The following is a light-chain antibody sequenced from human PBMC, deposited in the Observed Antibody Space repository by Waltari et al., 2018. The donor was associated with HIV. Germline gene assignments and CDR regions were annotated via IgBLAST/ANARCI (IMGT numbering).Light chain of an antibody. CDR3: SSYTSSSTLVV. V-gene: IGLV2-14*01. CDR2: EVS. Sequence: QSALTQPASVSGSPGQSITISSPGTTSDVGAYNFFSWYQQYPGKAPKLLISEVSNRPSGVSNRFSGSKSANTASLSISGLQAEDEADYYCSSYTSSSTLVVFGGGTKLTVL. J-gene: IGLJ2*01. CDR1: TSDVGAYNF.